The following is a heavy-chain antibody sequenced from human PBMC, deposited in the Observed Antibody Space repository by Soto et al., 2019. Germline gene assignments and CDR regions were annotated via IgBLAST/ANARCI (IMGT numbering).Heavy chain of an antibody. CDR3: AKDSLEYSSGWYPVSSPFDAFDI. CDR2: ISGSGGST. J-gene: IGHJ3*02. Sequence: EVQLLESGGGLVQPGGSLRLSCAASGFTFSSYAMSWVRQAPGKGLEWVSAISGSGGSTYYADSVKGRFTISRDNSKNTLYLQMNSLRAEDTAVYYCAKDSLEYSSGWYPVSSPFDAFDIWGQGTMVTVSS. CDR1: GFTFSSYA. V-gene: IGHV3-23*01. D-gene: IGHD6-19*01.